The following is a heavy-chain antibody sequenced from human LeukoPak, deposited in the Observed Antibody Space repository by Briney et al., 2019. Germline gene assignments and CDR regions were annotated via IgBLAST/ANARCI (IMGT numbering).Heavy chain of an antibody. J-gene: IGHJ4*02. CDR3: ARDFSNTSGFKVVVDY. Sequence: GASVTVSCKASGYTFTNYGTTWVRQAPGQGLEWMGWISAYNGDTKYAQKLQGRDTMTTDTSTSTAYMELRRLTSDDTAVYYCARDFSNTSGFKVVVDYWGQGTLVTVSS. CDR1: GYTFTNYG. V-gene: IGHV1-18*01. CDR2: ISAYNGDT. D-gene: IGHD3-22*01.